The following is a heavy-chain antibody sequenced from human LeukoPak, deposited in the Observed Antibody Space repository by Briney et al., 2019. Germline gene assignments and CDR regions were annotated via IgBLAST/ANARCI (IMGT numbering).Heavy chain of an antibody. Sequence: ASVKVSCKASGYTFTSYAMHWVRQAPGQRLEGMGWINAGNGNTKYSQKFQGRVTITRDTSASTAYMELSSLRSEDTAVYYCARSERERAFDIWGQGTMVTVSS. CDR2: INAGNGNT. CDR3: ARSERERAFDI. V-gene: IGHV1-3*01. CDR1: GYTFTSYA. J-gene: IGHJ3*02. D-gene: IGHD1-1*01.